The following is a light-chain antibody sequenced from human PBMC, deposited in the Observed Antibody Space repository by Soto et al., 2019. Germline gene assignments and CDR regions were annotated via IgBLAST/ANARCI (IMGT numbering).Light chain of an antibody. CDR1: SSDVGGYNY. J-gene: IGLJ1*01. CDR3: TQYAGGSSV. V-gene: IGLV2-8*01. Sequence: QSALTQPPSASGSPGQSVTISCTGTSSDVGGYNYVSWYQQYPGKVPKLMVYEVNKRPSGVPDRFSGSKSGNTASLTVSGHHAHDEADYYCTQYAGGSSVFGPGTKRTVL. CDR2: EVN.